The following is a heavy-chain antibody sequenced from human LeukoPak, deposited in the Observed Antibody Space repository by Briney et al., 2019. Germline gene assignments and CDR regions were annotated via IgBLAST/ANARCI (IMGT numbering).Heavy chain of an antibody. CDR1: GFTFSSYA. Sequence: GGSLRLSCAASGFTFSSYAMSWVRQAPGKGLEWVSAISGSGGSTYYADSVKGRFTISRDNSKNTLYLQMNSLGAEDTAVYYCAKRELVLGSGRYFDYWGQGTLVTVSS. CDR3: AKRELVLGSGRYFDY. D-gene: IGHD6-6*01. V-gene: IGHV3-23*01. J-gene: IGHJ4*02. CDR2: ISGSGGST.